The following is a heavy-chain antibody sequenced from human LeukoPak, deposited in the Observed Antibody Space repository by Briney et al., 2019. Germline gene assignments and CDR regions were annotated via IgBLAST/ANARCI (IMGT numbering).Heavy chain of an antibody. V-gene: IGHV1-18*01. J-gene: IGHJ4*02. Sequence: ASVKVSCKASGYTFTSYGISWVRQAPGQGLEWMGWISAYNGNTNYAQKLQGRVTMTTDTSTSTAYMEPRSLRSDDTAVYYCARGGRYCSSTSCYTEFDYWGQGTLVTVSS. CDR3: ARGGRYCSSTSCYTEFDY. CDR1: GYTFTSYG. CDR2: ISAYNGNT. D-gene: IGHD2-2*02.